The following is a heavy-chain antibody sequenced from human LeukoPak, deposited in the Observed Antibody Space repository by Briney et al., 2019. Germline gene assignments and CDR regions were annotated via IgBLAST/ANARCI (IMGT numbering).Heavy chain of an antibody. CDR3: ARDRVVVPAAKRGWFDP. J-gene: IGHJ5*02. V-gene: IGHV1-2*02. Sequence: GASVKVSCKASGYTFTGHYMHWVRQAPGQGLEWMGWINPNSGGTNYAQKFQGRVTMTRDTSISTAYMELSRLRSDDTAVYYCARDRVVVPAAKRGWFDPWGQGTLVTVSS. CDR2: INPNSGGT. CDR1: GYTFTGHY. D-gene: IGHD2-2*01.